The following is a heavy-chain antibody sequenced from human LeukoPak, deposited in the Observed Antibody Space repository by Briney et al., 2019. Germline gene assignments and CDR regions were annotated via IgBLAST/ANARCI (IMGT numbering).Heavy chain of an antibody. CDR2: IIPIFGTA. CDR1: GVTFGSYA. CDR3: ARGRDVFSIAAAVTGYYYYMDV. D-gene: IGHD6-13*01. V-gene: IGHV1-69*05. Sequence: SVKVSCKASGVTFGSYAISWVRHAPGQGLEWMGGIIPIFGTANYAQKFQGRVTITTDESTSTAYMELSSLRSEDTAVYYCARGRDVFSIAAAVTGYYYYMDVWGKGTTVTVSS. J-gene: IGHJ6*03.